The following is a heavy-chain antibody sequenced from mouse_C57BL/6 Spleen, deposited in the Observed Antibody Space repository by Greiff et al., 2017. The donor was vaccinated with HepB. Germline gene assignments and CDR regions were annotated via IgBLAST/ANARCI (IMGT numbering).Heavy chain of an antibody. J-gene: IGHJ2*01. CDR1: GFTFSDYG. V-gene: IGHV5-17*01. CDR2: ISSGSSTI. D-gene: IGHD1-1*01. Sequence: DVQLVESGGGLVKPGGSLKPSCAASGFTFSDYGMHWVRQAPEKGLEWVAYISSGSSTIYYADTVKGRFTISRDNAKNTLFLQMTSLRSEDTAMYYCARGGTTVAAPFDYWGQGTTLTVSS. CDR3: ARGGTTVAAPFDY.